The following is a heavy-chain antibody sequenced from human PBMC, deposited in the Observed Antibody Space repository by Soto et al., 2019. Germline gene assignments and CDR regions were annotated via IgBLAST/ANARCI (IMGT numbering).Heavy chain of an antibody. J-gene: IGHJ4*02. CDR1: DLSLRSTSYN. V-gene: IGHV4-39*01. D-gene: IGHD3-16*01. CDR3: ARRGSY. CDR2: LDYSGTA. Sequence: SETLSRTSNFSDLSLRSTSYNLVWIHPPPGKGLGWIGTLDYSGTAHYNPSLKSQINISADPSKNQVPLTLPSVTAADTAVYYCARRGSYWGQGALVTFS.